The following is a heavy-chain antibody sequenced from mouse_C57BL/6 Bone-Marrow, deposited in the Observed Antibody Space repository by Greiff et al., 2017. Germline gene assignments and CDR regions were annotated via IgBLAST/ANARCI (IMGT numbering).Heavy chain of an antibody. Sequence: ESGPGLVKPSQSLSLTCSVTGYSFTSGYYWNWMRQFATNKLEWMSYIRYDGSNNYNPSLKNRISITRDTSKNQFFLQLKSVTPEDTATYYCARQLRLVDYWGQGTTLTVSS. CDR3: ARQLRLVDY. D-gene: IGHD3-2*02. CDR1: GYSFTSGYY. V-gene: IGHV3-6*01. J-gene: IGHJ2*01. CDR2: IRYDGSN.